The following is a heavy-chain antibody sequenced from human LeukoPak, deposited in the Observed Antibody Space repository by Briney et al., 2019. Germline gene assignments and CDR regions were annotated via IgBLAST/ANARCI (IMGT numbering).Heavy chain of an antibody. D-gene: IGHD3-16*01. CDR1: GFTFSDYY. CDR3: ARIGSPGDFDH. V-gene: IGHV3-11*04. CDR2: ISSSTI. Sequence: GGSLRLSCAASGFTFSDYYMSWIRQAPGKGLEWVSYISSSTIHHADSVKGRFTISRDNAKNSLYLQMNSLRDEDTAVYYCARIGSPGDFDHWGQGTLVTVSS. J-gene: IGHJ4*02.